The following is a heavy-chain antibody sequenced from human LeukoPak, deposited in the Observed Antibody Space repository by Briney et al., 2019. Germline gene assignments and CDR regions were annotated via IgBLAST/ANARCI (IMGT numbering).Heavy chain of an antibody. CDR3: ARGSGYFYCLDA. CDR2: IYYSGST. Sequence: SQTLCLTCNVSGDSIRRGDYYWTWIRQSPGMGLEWIGYIYYSGSTQYNPSLESRISISKDTSKNQFSLELTSVTAADTAVYYCARGSGYFYCLDAWGQGATVTVSS. J-gene: IGHJ6*02. V-gene: IGHV4-30-4*01. D-gene: IGHD5-12*01. CDR1: GDSIRRGDYY.